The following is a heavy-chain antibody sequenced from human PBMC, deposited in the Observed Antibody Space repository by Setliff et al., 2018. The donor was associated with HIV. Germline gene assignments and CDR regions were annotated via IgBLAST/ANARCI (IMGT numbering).Heavy chain of an antibody. D-gene: IGHD1-26*01. CDR2: IWYDASKK. V-gene: IGHV3-30*02. Sequence: GGSLRLSCAASGFTLNSYGMHWVRQAQGKGLEWVALIWYDASKKEYADSVKGRFTISKDNAKNSLYLQMNILRAEDTALYYLAKGVRGSYYGDAFDIWGQGTMVTVSS. CDR1: GFTLNSYG. J-gene: IGHJ3*02. CDR3: AKGVRGSYYGDAFDI.